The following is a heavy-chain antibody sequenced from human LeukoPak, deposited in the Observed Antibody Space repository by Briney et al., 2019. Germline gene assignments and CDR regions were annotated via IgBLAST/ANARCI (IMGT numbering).Heavy chain of an antibody. CDR1: GFTFSSYA. CDR3: VKERVVTAAFGI. CDR2: ISSNGGST. Sequence: GGSLRLSCSASGFTFSSYAMHWVRHAPGKGLEYVSAISSNGGSTYYADSVKGRFTISRDNSKNTLYLQMSSLRPEDTAVYYCVKERVVTAAFGIWGQGTMVTVSS. V-gene: IGHV3-64D*09. J-gene: IGHJ3*02. D-gene: IGHD2-21*02.